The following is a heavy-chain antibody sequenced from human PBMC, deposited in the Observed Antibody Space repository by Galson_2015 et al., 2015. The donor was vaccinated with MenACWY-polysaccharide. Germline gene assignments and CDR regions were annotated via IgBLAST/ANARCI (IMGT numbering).Heavy chain of an antibody. V-gene: IGHV3-30*03. CDR1: GVTFSNYG. D-gene: IGHD6-13*01. CDR3: AREGDTYRSGRYES. CDR2: ISYDGGTK. Sequence: SLRLSCAASGVTFSNYGMHWVRQAPGKGLEWVAVISYDGGTKYYADSVKGRFTISRDKSRNTLYLQMDSLRPEDTAVYFCAREGDTYRSGRYESWGQGTLVTASS. J-gene: IGHJ4*02.